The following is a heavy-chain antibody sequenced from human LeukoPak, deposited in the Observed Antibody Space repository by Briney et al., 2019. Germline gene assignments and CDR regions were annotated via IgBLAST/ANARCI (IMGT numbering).Heavy chain of an antibody. Sequence: PSETLSLTCAASGGSISNYYWSWIRQPPGKGLEWIGYIYYSGNTKYNSALKGRVTISVDTSKNQFSLFLSSVTAADTAVYYCARGPPDSQWLVWYYFDYWGQGTLVTVSS. V-gene: IGHV4-59*01. CDR1: GGSISNYY. CDR2: IYYSGNT. J-gene: IGHJ4*02. CDR3: ARGPPDSQWLVWYYFDY. D-gene: IGHD6-19*01.